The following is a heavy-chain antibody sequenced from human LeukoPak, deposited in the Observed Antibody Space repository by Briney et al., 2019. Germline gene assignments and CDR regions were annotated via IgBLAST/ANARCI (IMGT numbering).Heavy chain of an antibody. CDR1: GFTFSSYA. V-gene: IGHV3-30-3*01. Sequence: GGSLRLSCAASGFTFSSYAMHWVRQAPGKGLEWVAVISYDGSNKYYADSVKGRFTISRDNSKNTLYLQMNSLRAEDTAVYYCARDEPYGYCSGGSCYAAPDYWGQGTLVTASS. J-gene: IGHJ4*02. D-gene: IGHD2-15*01. CDR3: ARDEPYGYCSGGSCYAAPDY. CDR2: ISYDGSNK.